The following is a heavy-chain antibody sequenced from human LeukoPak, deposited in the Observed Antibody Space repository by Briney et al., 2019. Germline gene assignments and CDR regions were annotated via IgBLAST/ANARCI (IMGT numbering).Heavy chain of an antibody. V-gene: IGHV4-61*01. CDR3: ARDSFRFTANDY. J-gene: IGHJ4*02. D-gene: IGHD2-21*02. CDR2: INHSGST. Sequence: SETLSLTCTVSGGSVSSGSYYWSWIRQPPGKGLEWIGEINHSGSTNYNPSLKSRVTISVDTSKNQFSLKLSSVTAADTAVYYCARDSFRFTANDYWGQGTLVTVSS. CDR1: GGSVSSGSYY.